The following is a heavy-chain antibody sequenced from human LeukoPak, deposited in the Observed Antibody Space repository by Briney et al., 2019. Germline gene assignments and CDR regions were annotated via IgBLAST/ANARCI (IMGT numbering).Heavy chain of an antibody. CDR2: INPNSGGK. J-gene: IGHJ4*02. V-gene: IGHV1-2*02. CDR1: GYTFTGYY. Sequence: AASVKVSCKASGYTFTGYYMHWVRQAPGQGLEWMGWINPNSGGKNYAQKFQGRVTMTRDTSISTAYMELSRLRSDDTAVYYCARGYWGSWYFDYWGQGTLVTVSS. CDR3: ARGYWGSWYFDY. D-gene: IGHD7-27*01.